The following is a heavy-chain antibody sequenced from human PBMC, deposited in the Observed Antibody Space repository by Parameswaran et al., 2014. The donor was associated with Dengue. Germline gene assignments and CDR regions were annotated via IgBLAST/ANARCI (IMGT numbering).Heavy chain of an antibody. Sequence: PGKGLEWIGEINHSGSTNYNPSLKSRVTISVDTSKNQFSLKLSSVTAADTAVYYCARVHQLSYYYYMDVWGKGTTVTVSS. CDR3: ARVHQLSYYYYMDV. CDR2: INHSGST. V-gene: IGHV4-34*01. D-gene: IGHD2/OR15-2a*01. J-gene: IGHJ6*03.